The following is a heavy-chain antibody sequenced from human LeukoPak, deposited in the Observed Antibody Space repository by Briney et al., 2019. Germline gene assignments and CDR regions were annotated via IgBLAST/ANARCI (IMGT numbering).Heavy chain of an antibody. CDR2: IYHSGTT. V-gene: IGHV4-30-2*03. CDR1: GGSISSGGYY. Sequence: SQTLSLTCTVSGGSISSGGYYWSWIRQPPGKGLEWIGSIYHSGTTYYNPSLNRRVTMSVDTFKNQFSLKLSSVTAADTAVYYCARSDYGGNYWYFDLWGRGTLVTVSS. J-gene: IGHJ2*01. CDR3: ARSDYGGNYWYFDL. D-gene: IGHD4-23*01.